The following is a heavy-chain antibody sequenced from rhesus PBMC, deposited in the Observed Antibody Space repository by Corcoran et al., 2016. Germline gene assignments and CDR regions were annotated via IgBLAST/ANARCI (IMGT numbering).Heavy chain of an antibody. J-gene: IGHJ5-1*01. Sequence: QLQLQESGPGLVKPSETLSLTCSVSGGSISSRYWSWIRQAPGKGLEWYWNINGSGNSTNDNTSPRSRGTLAGSTSKNQLSLKRSSGTAADTAVYYWARGGGYSGYNNRFDVWGAGVLVTVSS. CDR2: INGSGNST. V-gene: IGHV4-169*01. CDR1: GGSISSRY. CDR3: ARGGGYSGYNNRFDV. D-gene: IGHD5-42*01.